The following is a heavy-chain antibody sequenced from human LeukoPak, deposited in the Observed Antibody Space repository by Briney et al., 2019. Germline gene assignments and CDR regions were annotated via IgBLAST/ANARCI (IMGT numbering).Heavy chain of an antibody. CDR3: SRVSLWFGELFPDDPFTDV. V-gene: IGHV3-30*04. Sequence: GGSLRLSCAASGFTFSNYAMHWVRQAPGKGLEWVAIVSYDGTNKFYADSVKGRFTISRDNSKNTLDLQMNSLGSEDTAVYYCSRVSLWFGELFPDDPFTDVWGQGSTVTASS. D-gene: IGHD3-10*01. J-gene: IGHJ6*02. CDR1: GFTFSNYA. CDR2: VSYDGTNK.